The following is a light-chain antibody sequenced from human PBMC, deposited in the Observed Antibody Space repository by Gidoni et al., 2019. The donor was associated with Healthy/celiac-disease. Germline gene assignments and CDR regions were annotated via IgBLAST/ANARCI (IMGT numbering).Light chain of an antibody. Sequence: IVITQSPDPLAVSLGGRATLNCKSSQSVLYSSNHKNYLAWYQQKPGQPPKLLISWASTRESGVPDRFSGSGSGTDFTLTISSLQAEDVAVYYCQQYYSTPWAFXXXTKVEIK. V-gene: IGKV4-1*01. CDR1: QSVLYSSNHKNY. J-gene: IGKJ1*01. CDR2: WAS. CDR3: QQYYSTPWA.